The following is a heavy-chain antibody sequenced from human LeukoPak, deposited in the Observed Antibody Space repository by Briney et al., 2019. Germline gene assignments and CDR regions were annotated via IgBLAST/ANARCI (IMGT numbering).Heavy chain of an antibody. D-gene: IGHD3-3*01. Sequence: ASVKVSCKASGYTFTGYYMHWVRQAPGQGLEWMGWINPNSGGTNYAQKFQGRVTMTRDTSISTAYMELSRLRSDDTAVYYCARDPLYDFWSGYHNNWFDPWGQGTLVTVSS. CDR2: INPNSGGT. CDR3: ARDPLYDFWSGYHNNWFDP. V-gene: IGHV1-2*02. J-gene: IGHJ5*02. CDR1: GYTFTGYY.